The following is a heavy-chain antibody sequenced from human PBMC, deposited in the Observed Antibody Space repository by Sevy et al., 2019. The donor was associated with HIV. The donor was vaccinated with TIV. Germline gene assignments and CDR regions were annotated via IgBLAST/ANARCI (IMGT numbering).Heavy chain of an antibody. V-gene: IGHV3-30*18. Sequence: GGSLRLSCAVSGFTFSSYGMHWVRQAPGKGLEWVAVISYDGSNKYYADSVKGRFTISRDNSTNTLYLQMNSLRAEDTAVYYCAKSRDYYDSSGYYLDYWGQGTLVTVSS. CDR1: GFTFSSYG. CDR3: AKSRDYYDSSGYYLDY. J-gene: IGHJ4*02. D-gene: IGHD3-22*01. CDR2: ISYDGSNK.